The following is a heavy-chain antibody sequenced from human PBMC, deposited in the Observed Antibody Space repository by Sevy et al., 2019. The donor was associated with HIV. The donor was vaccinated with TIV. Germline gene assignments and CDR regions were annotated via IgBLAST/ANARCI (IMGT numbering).Heavy chain of an antibody. CDR2: LSFGCGKI. V-gene: IGHV3-23*01. D-gene: IGHD3-10*02. J-gene: IGHJ4*02. CDR3: AREGCSKPHDY. Sequence: GGSLRLSCVASGFNFNIYSFSWVRQTPGKGLEWVSTLSFGCGKINHADSVQGRFTISRDDSKNTLYLEMNSLRVEDTAIYYCAREGCSKPHDYWGQGTLVTVSS. CDR1: GFNFNIYS.